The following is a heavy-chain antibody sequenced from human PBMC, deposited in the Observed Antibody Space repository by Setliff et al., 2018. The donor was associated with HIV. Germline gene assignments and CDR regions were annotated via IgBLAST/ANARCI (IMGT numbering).Heavy chain of an antibody. D-gene: IGHD2-2*01. V-gene: IGHV4-34*01. Sequence: SETLSLTCAVYGGSFSGYWSWIRQSPGKGLEWLGEINHSGNTHYDPSLKSRLTISIDTSKKQFSLRLTSVTAADAAIYYCVASSSWSCRLNYWGQGTLVTVSS. CDR1: GGSFSGY. CDR3: VASSSWSCRLNY. J-gene: IGHJ4*02. CDR2: INHSGNT.